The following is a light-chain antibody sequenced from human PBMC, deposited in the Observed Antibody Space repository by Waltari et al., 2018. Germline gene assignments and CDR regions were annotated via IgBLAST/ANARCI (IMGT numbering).Light chain of an antibody. J-gene: IGLJ2*01. CDR1: ISDVGSYNL. Sequence: QSALTQPASVSGSPGQSITISCTGTISDVGSYNLFPWYHQHPGKAPKLMIYEGSKRPSGVSNRFSGSKSGNTASLTISGLQAEDEADYYCCSYAGSSTLVVFGGGTKLTVL. CDR2: EGS. V-gene: IGLV2-23*01. CDR3: CSYAGSSTLVV.